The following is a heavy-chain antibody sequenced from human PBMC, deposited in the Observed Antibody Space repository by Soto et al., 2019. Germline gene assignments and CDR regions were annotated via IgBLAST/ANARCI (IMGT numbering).Heavy chain of an antibody. CDR2: TYYRSKRYN. Sequence: SQTLSLTCAIFGDSVSSSSAAWNWIRQSPSRGLEWLGRTYYRSKRYNDYAVSVKSRININPDTSKNQFSLQLNSVTPEDTAVYYCARVSAESPADYFHAMDVWGQGTTVTVSS. D-gene: IGHD3-16*02. CDR3: ARVSAESPADYFHAMDV. V-gene: IGHV6-1*01. CDR1: GDSVSSSSAA. J-gene: IGHJ6*02.